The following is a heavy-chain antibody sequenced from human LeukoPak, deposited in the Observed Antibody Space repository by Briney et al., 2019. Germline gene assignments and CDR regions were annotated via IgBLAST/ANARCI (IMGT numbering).Heavy chain of an antibody. Sequence: PSETLSLTCAVSDYSINSGYYWGWIRQPPGKGLEWIGYIYYSGSTKYNPSLKSRVTISVDASKNQFSLKLSSVTAADTAVYYCARDLYPYGDYLDAFDIWGQGTMVTVSS. J-gene: IGHJ3*02. CDR1: DYSINSGYY. CDR3: ARDLYPYGDYLDAFDI. D-gene: IGHD4-17*01. CDR2: IYYSGST. V-gene: IGHV4-61*01.